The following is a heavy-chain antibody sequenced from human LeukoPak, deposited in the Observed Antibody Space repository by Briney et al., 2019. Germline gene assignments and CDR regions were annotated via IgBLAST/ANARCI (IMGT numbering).Heavy chain of an antibody. V-gene: IGHV1-69*05. Sequence: GASVKVSCKASGGTFSSYAISWVRQAPGQGLEWMGRIIPIFGTANYAQKFQGRVTVTTDESTSTAYMELSSLRSEDTAVYYCARGWIQLWETFDYWGQGTLVTVSS. CDR1: GGTFSSYA. D-gene: IGHD5-18*01. CDR3: ARGWIQLWETFDY. CDR2: IIPIFGTA. J-gene: IGHJ4*02.